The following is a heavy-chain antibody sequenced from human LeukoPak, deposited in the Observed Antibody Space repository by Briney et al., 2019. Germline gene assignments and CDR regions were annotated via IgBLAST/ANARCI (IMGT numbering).Heavy chain of an antibody. CDR1: GFTFSSYE. J-gene: IGHJ4*02. Sequence: GGSLRLSCAASGFTFSSYEMNWVRQAPGKGLEWVSYISSSGSTIYYADSVKGRFTISRDNAKYSLYLQMNSLRAEDTAVYYCAKDAPSYYYYDSSGYSDYWGQGTLVTVSS. CDR3: AKDAPSYYYYDSSGYSDY. D-gene: IGHD3-22*01. V-gene: IGHV3-48*03. CDR2: ISSSGSTI.